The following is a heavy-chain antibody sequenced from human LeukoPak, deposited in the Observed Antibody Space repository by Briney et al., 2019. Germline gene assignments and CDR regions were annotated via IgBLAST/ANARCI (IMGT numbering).Heavy chain of an antibody. D-gene: IGHD2-2*01. Sequence: GGSLRLSCAASGFTFRSYAMSWIRQAPGKGLEWVSAVSGSGDTTYYADSVKGRFTISRDNSKTTVSLQMNNLRPEDTAAYYCAKVGARGCSSSTCFIYWGQGTLVTVSS. CDR3: AKVGARGCSSSTCFIY. CDR1: GFTFRSYA. V-gene: IGHV3-23*01. CDR2: VSGSGDTT. J-gene: IGHJ4*02.